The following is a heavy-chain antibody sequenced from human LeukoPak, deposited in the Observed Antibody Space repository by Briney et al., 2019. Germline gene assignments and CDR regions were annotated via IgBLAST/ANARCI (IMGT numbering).Heavy chain of an antibody. D-gene: IGHD6-6*01. V-gene: IGHV4-4*02. J-gene: IGHJ4*02. CDR3: ARDSDPNSSSRYFDY. CDR1: GDSISSTHW. CDR2: IFHSGTT. Sequence: SETLSLTCAVSGDSISSTHWWSWIRPSPGKGLEWIGEIFHSGTTNYSPSLKSRVTISIDKSKKQLSLKLSSVTAADTAVYYCARDSDPNSSSRYFDYWGQGTLVTVSS.